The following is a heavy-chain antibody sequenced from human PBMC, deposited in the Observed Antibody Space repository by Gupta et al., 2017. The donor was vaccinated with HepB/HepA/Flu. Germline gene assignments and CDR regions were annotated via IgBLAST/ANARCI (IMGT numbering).Heavy chain of an antibody. CDR3: VREGIYYGMDV. Sequence: EVQLVESGGGLVQPGGSLRLSCVGSDFSFSSYERNWVRQAPGKGLEWVSFISSKSISIYYEDSVKGRFTISRDNAKNSLFLEMKSLRVEDTAVYYCVREGIYYGMDVWGQGTTVIVSS. J-gene: IGHJ6*02. CDR1: DFSFSSYE. V-gene: IGHV3-48*03. CDR2: ISSKSISI.